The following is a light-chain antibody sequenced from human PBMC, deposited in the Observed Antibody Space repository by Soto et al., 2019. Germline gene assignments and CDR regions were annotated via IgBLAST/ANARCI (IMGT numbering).Light chain of an antibody. CDR2: QAS. CDR3: VQYQSYWT. Sequence: DIQMTQSPSTLSASVGDRVSSTCRASQSISRQLAWYQQKPGKAPNLLIYQASNLETGVPSRFPGSGSGTEFTLTISRLQPDDLATYYCVQYQSYWTCGQGNKVEVK. J-gene: IGKJ1*01. CDR1: QSISRQ. V-gene: IGKV1-5*03.